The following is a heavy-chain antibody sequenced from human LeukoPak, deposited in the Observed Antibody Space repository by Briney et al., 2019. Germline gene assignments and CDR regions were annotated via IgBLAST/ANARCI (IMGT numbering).Heavy chain of an antibody. Sequence: SETLSLTCAVYGGSFSGYYWSWIRQPPGKGLEWIGEINHSGSTNYNPSLKSRVTISVDTSKNQFSLKLSSVTAADTAVYYCARVGTGAYCGGDCYSPIFDYWGQGTLVTVSS. V-gene: IGHV4-34*01. CDR2: INHSGST. CDR3: ARVGTGAYCGGDCYSPIFDY. CDR1: GGSFSGYY. D-gene: IGHD2-21*02. J-gene: IGHJ4*02.